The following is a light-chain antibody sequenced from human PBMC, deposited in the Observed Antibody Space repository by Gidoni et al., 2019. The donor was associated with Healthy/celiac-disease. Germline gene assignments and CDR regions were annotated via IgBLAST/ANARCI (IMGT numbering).Light chain of an antibody. V-gene: IGKV3-15*01. CDR1: QSVSSN. CDR2: GAS. CDR3: QQYNNWT. J-gene: IGKJ1*01. Sequence: EIVMTQSPATLSVSPGETATLSCRASQSVSSNLAWYQQKPGQAPRLLIDGASTRATGIPARFSGSGSGTEFTLTISSLQSEDFAVYYCQQYNNWTFGQGTKVEIK.